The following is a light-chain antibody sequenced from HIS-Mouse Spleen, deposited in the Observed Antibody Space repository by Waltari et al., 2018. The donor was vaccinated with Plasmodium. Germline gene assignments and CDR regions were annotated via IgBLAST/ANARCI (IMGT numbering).Light chain of an antibody. V-gene: IGKV3-20*01. CDR1: QSVSSSY. CDR3: QQYGSSPRALT. Sequence: EIVLTQSPGTLSLSPGERATLSCRARQSVSSSYLAWYQQKPGQAPRLLIYGASSRATGIPDRFSGSGSGTDFTLTISRLEPEDFAVYYCQQYGSSPRALTFGGGTKVEIK. J-gene: IGKJ4*01. CDR2: GAS.